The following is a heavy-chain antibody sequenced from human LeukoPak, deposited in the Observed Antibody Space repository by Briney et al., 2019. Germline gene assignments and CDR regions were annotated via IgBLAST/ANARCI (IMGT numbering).Heavy chain of an antibody. Sequence: QPGGSLRLSCAASGFTFSSYAMSWVRQAPGKGLEWVANIKQDGSEKYYVDSVKGRFTISRDNAKNSLYLQMNSLRAEDTAVYYCARLLRGRTHYYDSSGYYILDYWGQGTLVTVSS. D-gene: IGHD3-22*01. CDR1: GFTFSSYA. CDR3: ARLLRGRTHYYDSSGYYILDY. CDR2: IKQDGSEK. V-gene: IGHV3-7*01. J-gene: IGHJ4*02.